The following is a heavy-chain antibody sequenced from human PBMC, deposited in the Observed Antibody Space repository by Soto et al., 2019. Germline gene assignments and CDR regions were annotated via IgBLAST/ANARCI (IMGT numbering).Heavy chain of an antibody. Sequence: SGTLSLPRPLPCGSLNSDKYYLGWIRQPPRKGLEWIGSIYYSGSTYYNPSLKSRVTISVDTSKNQFSLKLSSVTAADTAVYYCARLGGGYSYGLYYFDYWGQGTLVTVSS. J-gene: IGHJ4*02. D-gene: IGHD5-18*01. V-gene: IGHV4-39*01. CDR3: ARLGGGYSYGLYYFDY. CDR2: IYYSGST. CDR1: CGSLNSDKYY.